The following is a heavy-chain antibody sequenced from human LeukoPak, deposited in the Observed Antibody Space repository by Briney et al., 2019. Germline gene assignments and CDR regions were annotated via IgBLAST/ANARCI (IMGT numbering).Heavy chain of an antibody. CDR3: ARDPAVTTTYYYYYMDV. D-gene: IGHD4-17*01. CDR1: GYTFTGYY. CDR2: INPNSGGT. J-gene: IGHJ6*03. Sequence: GASVKVSCKASGYTFTGYYMHWVRQAPGQGLEWMGWINPNSGGTNYAQKFQGGVTMTRDTSISTAYMELSRLRSDDTAVYYCARDPAVTTTYYYYYMDVWGKGTTVTVSS. V-gene: IGHV1-2*02.